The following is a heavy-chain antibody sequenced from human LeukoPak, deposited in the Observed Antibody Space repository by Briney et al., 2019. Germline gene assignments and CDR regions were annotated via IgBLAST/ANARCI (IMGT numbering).Heavy chain of an antibody. CDR3: ARGGVNDFWSGYYPTPYYFDY. CDR2: IKQDGGEK. V-gene: IGHV3-7*01. J-gene: IGHJ4*02. D-gene: IGHD3-3*01. Sequence: GGSLRLSCAASGFTFSSYWMSWVRQVPGKGLEWVAIIKQDGGEKYYADSVKGRFTISRDNAKNSLYLQMNSLRAEDTAVYYCARGGVNDFWSGYYPTPYYFDYWGQGTLVTVSS. CDR1: GFTFSSYW.